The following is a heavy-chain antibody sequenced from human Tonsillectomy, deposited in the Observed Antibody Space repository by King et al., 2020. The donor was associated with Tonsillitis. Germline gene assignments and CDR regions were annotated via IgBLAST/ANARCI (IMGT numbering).Heavy chain of an antibody. J-gene: IGHJ5*02. CDR1: GGSISSYY. CDR2: IYYSGST. Sequence: VQLQESGPGLVKPSETLSLTCTVSGGSISSYYWSWIRQPPGKGLEWIGYIYYSGSTNYNPSLKSRVTISVDTSKNQFSLKLSSVTAADTAVYYCAGLNDWFDPWGQGTLVTVSS. V-gene: IGHV4-59*08. CDR3: AGLNDWFDP.